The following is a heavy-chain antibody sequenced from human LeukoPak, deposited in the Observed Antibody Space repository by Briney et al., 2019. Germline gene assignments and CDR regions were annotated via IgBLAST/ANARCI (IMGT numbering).Heavy chain of an antibody. CDR3: ARAHIRYDSSGYYLWDY. Sequence: ASVKVSCKASGYTFTSYGISRVRQAPGQGLEWMGWISAYNGNTNYAQKLQGRVTMTTDTSTSTAYMELRSLRSDDTAVYYCARAHIRYDSSGYYLWDYWGQGTLVTVCS. CDR1: GYTFTSYG. V-gene: IGHV1-18*01. J-gene: IGHJ4*02. CDR2: ISAYNGNT. D-gene: IGHD3-22*01.